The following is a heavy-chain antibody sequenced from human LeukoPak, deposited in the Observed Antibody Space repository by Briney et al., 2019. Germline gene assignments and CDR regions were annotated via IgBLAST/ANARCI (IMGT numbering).Heavy chain of an antibody. V-gene: IGHV4-59*01. J-gene: IGHJ6*03. CDR2: IYYSGST. D-gene: IGHD6-19*01. Sequence: PSETLSLTCTVSSGSSNTFYWSWIRQTPGTGREWIVYIYYSGSTIYNPSLESRVSISVDTSKNQFSLKLSSVTAADTAVYYCARDGTPVAGYYNYYMDVWGKGTTVTVSS. CDR1: SGSSNTFY. CDR3: ARDGTPVAGYYNYYMDV.